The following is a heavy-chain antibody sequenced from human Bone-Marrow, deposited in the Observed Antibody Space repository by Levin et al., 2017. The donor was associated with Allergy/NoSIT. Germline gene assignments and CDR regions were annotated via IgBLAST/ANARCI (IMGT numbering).Heavy chain of an antibody. Sequence: SVKVSCKASGDTFIRSVISWVRQAPGQGLEWMGGIIPIFGTPKYAQKFQGRVTVTADKSTSTAYMEVRSLRSEDTAVYYCGRGPHHLDLSHGLFKAEEDNPYHHMDVWGIGTTVIVSS. CDR3: GRGPHHLDLSHGLFKAEEDNPYHHMDV. CDR1: GDTFIRSV. J-gene: IGHJ6*03. D-gene: IGHD1-14*01. V-gene: IGHV1-69*06. CDR2: IIPIFGTP.